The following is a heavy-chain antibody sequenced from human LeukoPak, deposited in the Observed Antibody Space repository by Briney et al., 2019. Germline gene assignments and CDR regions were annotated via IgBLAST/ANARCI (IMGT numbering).Heavy chain of an antibody. J-gene: IGHJ4*02. Sequence: GGSLRLSCAASGFTFSSYAMSWVRQAPGKGLEWVSAISGSGGSTYYADSVKGRSTISRDNSKNTLYLQMNSLRAEDTAVYYCGRSLITMVRGVIAHWGQGTLVTVSS. CDR2: ISGSGGST. D-gene: IGHD3-10*01. CDR3: GRSLITMVRGVIAH. CDR1: GFTFSSYA. V-gene: IGHV3-23*01.